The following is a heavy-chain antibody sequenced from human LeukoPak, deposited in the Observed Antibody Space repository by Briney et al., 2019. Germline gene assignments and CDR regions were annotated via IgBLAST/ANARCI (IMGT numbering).Heavy chain of an antibody. CDR3: ARDPPLLGEYYFDY. CDR1: GFTFSSYS. Sequence: GGPLRLSCAASGFTFSSYSMNWVRQAPGKGLEWVSSISSSSGYIYYADSVKGRFTISRDNAKNSLYLQMNSLRAEDTAVYYCARDPPLLGEYYFDYWGQGTLVTVSS. V-gene: IGHV3-21*01. J-gene: IGHJ4*02. D-gene: IGHD3-16*01. CDR2: ISSSSGYI.